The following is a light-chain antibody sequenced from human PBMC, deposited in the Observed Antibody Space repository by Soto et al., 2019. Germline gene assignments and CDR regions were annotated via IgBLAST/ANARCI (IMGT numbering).Light chain of an antibody. J-gene: IGKJ1*01. CDR2: GAS. Sequence: EIVMTQSPATLSVSPGERATLSCRASQSVSSNLAWYQQKPGQAPRLLIYGASTRATGIPARFSGSGSGTDFTLTISSLQSEDFALYYCQQYNNWPPWTFAQVPKVEIK. V-gene: IGKV3-15*01. CDR3: QQYNNWPPWT. CDR1: QSVSSN.